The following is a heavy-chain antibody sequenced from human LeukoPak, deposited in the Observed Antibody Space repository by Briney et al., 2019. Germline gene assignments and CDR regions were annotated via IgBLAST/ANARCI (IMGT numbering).Heavy chain of an antibody. J-gene: IGHJ5*02. CDR2: INPNSGGT. Sequence: ASVKVSCKASVDTFTGDYMHWVRDAPGQGLEWMGWINPNSGGTNYAQKFQGRVTMTRDTSISTAYMEMSRLRADDTGVYYCVSSGVVTRRGDWFDPWGQGTLVTVSS. CDR1: VDTFTGDY. V-gene: IGHV1-2*02. D-gene: IGHD4-23*01. CDR3: VSSGVVTRRGDWFDP.